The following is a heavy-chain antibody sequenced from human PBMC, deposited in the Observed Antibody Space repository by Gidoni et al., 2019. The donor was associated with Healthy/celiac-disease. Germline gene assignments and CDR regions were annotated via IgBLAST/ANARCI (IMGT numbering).Heavy chain of an antibody. Sequence: QLQLQESGPGLVKPSEPLSLTCTVSGGSISISSYYLGWIRQPPGKGLEWIGSIYYSGSTYYNPSLKSRVTISVDTSKNQFSLKLSSVTAADTAVYYCASTVPAAAFPGFDPWGQGTLVTVSS. CDR3: ASTVPAAAFPGFDP. CDR1: GGSISISSYY. V-gene: IGHV4-39*01. J-gene: IGHJ5*02. CDR2: IYYSGST. D-gene: IGHD2-2*01.